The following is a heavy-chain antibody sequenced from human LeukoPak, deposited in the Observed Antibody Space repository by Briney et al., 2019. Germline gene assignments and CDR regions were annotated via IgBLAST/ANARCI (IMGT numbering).Heavy chain of an antibody. J-gene: IGHJ4*02. V-gene: IGHV3-30*02. CDR1: GFTFSSYG. D-gene: IGHD3-22*01. Sequence: PGGSLRLSCAASGFTFSSYGMHWVRQAPGKGLEWVAFIRYDGSNKYYADSVKGRFTISRDNSKNTLYLQMNSLRAEDTAVYYCAKGPPHYYYDRSGYFYSYYFDYWGQGTLVTVSS. CDR2: IRYDGSNK. CDR3: AKGPPHYYYDRSGYFYSYYFDY.